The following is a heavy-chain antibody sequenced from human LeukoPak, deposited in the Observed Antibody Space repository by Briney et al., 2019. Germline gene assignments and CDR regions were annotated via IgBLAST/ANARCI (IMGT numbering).Heavy chain of an antibody. D-gene: IGHD5-18*01. CDR2: IYYSGST. V-gene: IGHV4-31*03. J-gene: IGHJ4*02. Sequence: SEPLSLTCTVSGGSISSGGYYWSWIRQHPGQGLEWIGYIYYSGSTYYNPSLKSRVTISVDTSKNQFSLKLSSVTAADTAVYYCASLQLWLRSFDYWGQGTLVTVSS. CDR1: GGSISSGGYY. CDR3: ASLQLWLRSFDY.